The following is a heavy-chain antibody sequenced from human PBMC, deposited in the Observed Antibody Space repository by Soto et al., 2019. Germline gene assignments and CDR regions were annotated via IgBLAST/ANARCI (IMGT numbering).Heavy chain of an antibody. J-gene: IGHJ3*01. CDR1: GGSINSDGYY. Sequence: QVQLQESGPGLVKPSQTLSLTCTVSGGSINSDGYYWSWIRQHPGKGLEWIGYIHYSGNTYYNPSLKSRITISIDTCKNPFSLQLSSVTVADTAVYFCARDSLDSSGNFMRHPDAFDVWGQGTGVAVSS. CDR2: IHYSGNT. V-gene: IGHV4-31*03. CDR3: ARDSLDSSGNFMRHPDAFDV. D-gene: IGHD3-22*01.